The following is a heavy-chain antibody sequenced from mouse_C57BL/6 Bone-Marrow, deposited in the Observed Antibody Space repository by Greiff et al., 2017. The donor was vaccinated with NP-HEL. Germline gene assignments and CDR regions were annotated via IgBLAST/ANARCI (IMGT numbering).Heavy chain of an antibody. V-gene: IGHV1-7*01. CDR2: INPSSGYT. CDR3: AGSKAWLAY. CDR1: GYTFTSYW. D-gene: IGHD2-5*01. J-gene: IGHJ3*01. Sequence: QVHVKQSGAELAKPGDSVKLSCTASGYTFTSYWMHWVKQRPGQGLEWIGYINPSSGYTKYNQKFKDKATLTADKSSSTAYMQLSSLTYEDSAVYDCAGSKAWLAYWGQGTLVTVSA.